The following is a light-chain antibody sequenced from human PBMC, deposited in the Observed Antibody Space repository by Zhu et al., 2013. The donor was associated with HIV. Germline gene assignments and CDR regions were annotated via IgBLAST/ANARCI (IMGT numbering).Light chain of an antibody. V-gene: IGKV1-6*01. Sequence: IQMTQSPSTLSASVGDRVTITCRASQAIRNDLAWYQQKPGKAPKLLIYTASSLQSGVPSRFSGSGSGTDFTLTISSLQAEDFASYYCLQGYNYPYTFGQGTNLEIK. CDR3: LQGYNYPYT. CDR1: QAIRND. CDR2: TAS. J-gene: IGKJ2*01.